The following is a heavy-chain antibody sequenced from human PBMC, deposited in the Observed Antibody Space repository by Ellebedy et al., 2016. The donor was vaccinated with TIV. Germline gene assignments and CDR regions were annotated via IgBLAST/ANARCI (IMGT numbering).Heavy chain of an antibody. V-gene: IGHV1-2*02. Sequence: ASVKVSCKASGYTFTGYYMHWVRQAPGQGLEWIGWINPNSGGTNYAQKFQGRVTMTRDTSISTAYMELSRLRSDDTAVYYCARGGSSTWYAPGAYWGQGTLVTVSS. CDR3: ARGGSSTWYAPGAY. J-gene: IGHJ4*02. D-gene: IGHD6-13*01. CDR2: INPNSGGT. CDR1: GYTFTGYY.